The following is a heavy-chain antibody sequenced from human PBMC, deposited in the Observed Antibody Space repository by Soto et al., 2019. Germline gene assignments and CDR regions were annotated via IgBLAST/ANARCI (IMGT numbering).Heavy chain of an antibody. CDR3: GKVLVGATGHTDSDS. D-gene: IGHD2-15*01. CDR2: IDYNGVT. J-gene: IGHJ4*02. CDR1: GGSIYRSGYY. Sequence: QVQLQESGPGLVKPSETLSLTCTVSGGSIYRSGYYCGWIRQPPGRGLEWIGNIDYNGVTYSNPSLKSRVTISRDTSKNQFSLKLTSVTAADTALYYCGKVLVGATGHTDSDSWGPGTLVAVSS. V-gene: IGHV4-39*01.